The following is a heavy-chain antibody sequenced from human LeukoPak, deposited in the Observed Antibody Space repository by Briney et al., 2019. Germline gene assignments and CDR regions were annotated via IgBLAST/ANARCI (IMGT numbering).Heavy chain of an antibody. D-gene: IGHD3-3*01. J-gene: IGHJ4*02. CDR2: IIPIFGTA. Sequence: SVKVSCKASGGTFSSYAISWVRQAPGQGLEWMGGIIPIFGTANYAQKFQGRVTITADESTSTAYMELSSLRSEDTAVYYCARLLSDFWSGYYRLMDWGQGTLVTVSS. CDR1: GGTFSSYA. CDR3: ARLLSDFWSGYYRLMD. V-gene: IGHV1-69*13.